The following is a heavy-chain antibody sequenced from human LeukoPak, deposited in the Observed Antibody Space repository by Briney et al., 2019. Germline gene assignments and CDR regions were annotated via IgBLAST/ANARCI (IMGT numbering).Heavy chain of an antibody. V-gene: IGHV3-53*01. CDR1: GFTVSSNY. D-gene: IGHD6-13*01. CDR2: IYPGGRT. CDR3: ARGPVGSSWLSFDD. J-gene: IGHJ4*02. Sequence: GGSLRLSCAASGFTVSSNYMSWVRQAPGKGLEWVSVIYPGGRTDFADSVKGRFTIAIDNSKNTLYLQLNSLRAEDTAVYYCARGPVGSSWLSFDDWGRGTLVTVSS.